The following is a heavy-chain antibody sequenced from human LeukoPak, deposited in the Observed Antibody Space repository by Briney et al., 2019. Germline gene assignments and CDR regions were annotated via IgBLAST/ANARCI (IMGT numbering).Heavy chain of an antibody. CDR3: AKGSRSWYSNGLDY. J-gene: IGHJ4*02. Sequence: GGSLRLSCAASGFTFSSYAMSWVRQAPGKGLEWVSAISGSGGSTYYADSVKGRFTISRDNSKNTLYLQMNSLRAEDTAVYYCAKGSRSWYSNGLDYWGQGTLVTVSS. CDR2: ISGSGGST. CDR1: GFTFSSYA. V-gene: IGHV3-23*01. D-gene: IGHD6-13*01.